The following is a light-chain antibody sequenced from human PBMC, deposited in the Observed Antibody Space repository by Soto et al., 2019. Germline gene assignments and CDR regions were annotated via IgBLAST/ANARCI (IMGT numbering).Light chain of an antibody. J-gene: IGKJ3*01. CDR2: GTS. Sequence: EIVLTQSPDTLSLSPGERAALTCRASQSFSNSFLAWYQQKGGQAPRLLIYGTSNRAIGAPDRFSGSGSGTDFTHTINRLEPEDFTRYYCQLYDGSRTFCPGTKVEVK. CDR3: QLYDGSRT. V-gene: IGKV3-20*01. CDR1: QSFSNSF.